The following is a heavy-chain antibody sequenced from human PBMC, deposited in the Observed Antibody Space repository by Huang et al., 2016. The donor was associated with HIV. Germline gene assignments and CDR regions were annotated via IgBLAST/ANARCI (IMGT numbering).Heavy chain of an antibody. CDR1: NYNFGSHG. CDR2: IRLYNGDK. D-gene: IGHD3-3*01. Sequence: QVQLVQSGAEVKKPGASVKVSCEASNYNFGSHGISWVRQAPGQGLEWMGWIRLYNGDKKYEQKFQGRVTMTRETSTRTAYMELTSLRFDDTAVYYCARSGFGVVITTTLDYYYMDVWGTGTTVTVSS. J-gene: IGHJ6*03. CDR3: ARSGFGVVITTTLDYYYMDV. V-gene: IGHV1-18*01.